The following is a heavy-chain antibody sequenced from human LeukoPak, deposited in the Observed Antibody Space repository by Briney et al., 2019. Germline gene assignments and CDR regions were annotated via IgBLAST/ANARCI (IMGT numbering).Heavy chain of an antibody. Sequence: GGSLRLSCATSGFTFGDYAMHWVRHAPGKGLEWVAGITWNSGSIVYADSVKDRFTISRDNAKNSLYLQMNSLRAEDTALYYCAKSPLPDSSGYYTLWDWGQGTLVTVSS. CDR1: GFTFGDYA. J-gene: IGHJ4*02. CDR3: AKSPLPDSSGYYTLWD. D-gene: IGHD3-22*01. V-gene: IGHV3-9*01. CDR2: ITWNSGSI.